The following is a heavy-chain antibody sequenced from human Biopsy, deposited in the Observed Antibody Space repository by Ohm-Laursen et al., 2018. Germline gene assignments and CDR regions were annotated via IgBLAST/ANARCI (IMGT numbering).Heavy chain of an antibody. CDR1: GFASNDYS. CDR2: IDSSAASS. J-gene: IGHJ4*02. V-gene: IGHV3-23*01. D-gene: IGHD4-17*01. Sequence: SLRLSCSAPGFASNDYSMNWVRQAPGKGLDWVSRIDSSAASSFYADSVKGRFTISRDNSKNTLFLHMNSLRAADTAIYYCASDLNGDPSAFDYWGQGTPVTISS. CDR3: ASDLNGDPSAFDY.